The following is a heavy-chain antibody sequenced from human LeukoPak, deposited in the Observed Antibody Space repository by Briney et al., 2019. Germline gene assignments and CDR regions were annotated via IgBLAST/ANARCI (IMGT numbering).Heavy chain of an antibody. Sequence: GGSLRLSCAASGFTFSSYAMSWVRQAPGKGLEWVSAISGSGGSTYYADSVKGRFTISRDNSKNTLYLQMNSLRAEDTAVYYCAEGSSVRGVIGWFDPWGQGTLVTVSS. CDR2: ISGSGGST. D-gene: IGHD3-10*01. J-gene: IGHJ5*02. V-gene: IGHV3-23*01. CDR1: GFTFSSYA. CDR3: AEGSSVRGVIGWFDP.